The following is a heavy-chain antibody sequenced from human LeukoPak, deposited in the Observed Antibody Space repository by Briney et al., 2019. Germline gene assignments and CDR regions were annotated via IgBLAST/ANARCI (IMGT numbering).Heavy chain of an antibody. V-gene: IGHV5-51*01. CDR3: ARRVGVCFDY. CDR1: GYSFANYW. CDR2: IYPRDSDA. Sequence: GESLKISCKGSGYSFANYWIGWVRQMPGKGLEWMGIIYPRDSDATYSPSFQGQVTISADKSINTAYLQWSSLKASDTAMYYCARRVGVCFDYWGQGTLVTVSS. D-gene: IGHD1-26*01. J-gene: IGHJ4*02.